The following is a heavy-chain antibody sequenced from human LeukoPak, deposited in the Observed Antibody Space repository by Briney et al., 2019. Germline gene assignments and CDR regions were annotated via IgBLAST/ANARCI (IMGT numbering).Heavy chain of an antibody. Sequence: GGSLRLSCAASGFTVSSNYINWVRQAPGKGLEWVSAISGSGGSTYYADSVKGRFTISRDNSKNTLYLQMNSLRAEDTAVYYCAKDPRTLERPYYFDYWGQGTLVTVSS. J-gene: IGHJ4*02. CDR3: AKDPRTLERPYYFDY. CDR2: ISGSGGST. CDR1: GFTVSSNY. D-gene: IGHD1-1*01. V-gene: IGHV3-23*01.